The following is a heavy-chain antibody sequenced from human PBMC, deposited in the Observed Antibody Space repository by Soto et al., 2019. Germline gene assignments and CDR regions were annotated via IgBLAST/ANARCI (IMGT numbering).Heavy chain of an antibody. V-gene: IGHV1-18*01. CDR1: GYNFINYG. Sequence: ASVQVSCKASGYNFINYGITWVRQAPGQGLEWMGWTRVHNGNTNYAQKLQGRVTMTTDTSTSTAYMELSSLRSDDTAVYYCVRDLDGSGSYYTDYWGPGTLVTVSS. D-gene: IGHD3-10*01. CDR2: TRVHNGNT. J-gene: IGHJ4*02. CDR3: VRDLDGSGSYYTDY.